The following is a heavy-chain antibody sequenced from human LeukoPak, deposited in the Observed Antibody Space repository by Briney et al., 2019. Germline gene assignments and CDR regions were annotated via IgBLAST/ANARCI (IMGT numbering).Heavy chain of an antibody. Sequence: GASVKVSCKASGYTFTSYGISWGRQAPGQGLEWIGWISAYNGNTNYAQKFQGRVTMTRNTSISTAYMELSSLRSEDTAVYYCARSRKVVRGVIFMQHGYYFDYWGQGTLVTVSS. CDR1: GYTFTSYG. J-gene: IGHJ4*02. CDR2: ISAYNGNT. CDR3: ARSRKVVRGVIFMQHGYYFDY. V-gene: IGHV1-18*01. D-gene: IGHD3-10*01.